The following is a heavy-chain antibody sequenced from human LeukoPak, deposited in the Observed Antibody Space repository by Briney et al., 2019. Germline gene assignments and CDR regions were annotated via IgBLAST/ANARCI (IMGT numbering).Heavy chain of an antibody. D-gene: IGHD1-26*01. CDR2: ISGSGGST. CDR3: ATRSVVGR. CDR1: GFTFSSYA. Sequence: GGSLRLSCAASGFTFSSYAMSWVRQAPGKGLEWVSAISGSGGSTYYADSVKGRFTISRDNSKNTLYLEMNNLKAEDTAIYYCATRSVVGRGGQGTLVIVSS. J-gene: IGHJ4*02. V-gene: IGHV3-23*01.